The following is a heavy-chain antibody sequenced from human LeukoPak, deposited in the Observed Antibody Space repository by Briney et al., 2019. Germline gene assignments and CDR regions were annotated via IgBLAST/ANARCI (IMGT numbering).Heavy chain of an antibody. J-gene: IGHJ6*03. CDR2: ISSSSRYI. CDR1: GFTFSSYS. V-gene: IGHV3-21*01. D-gene: IGHD5-18*01. Sequence: GGSLRLSYAASGFTFSSYSIYWVRQAPGKGLEWVSSISSSSRYINYADSVKGRFTISRDNAKNSLFLQMNSLRAEDTAVYYCTKAGYSYGSADYYYYMDVWGKGTTVTVSS. CDR3: TKAGYSYGSADYYYYMDV.